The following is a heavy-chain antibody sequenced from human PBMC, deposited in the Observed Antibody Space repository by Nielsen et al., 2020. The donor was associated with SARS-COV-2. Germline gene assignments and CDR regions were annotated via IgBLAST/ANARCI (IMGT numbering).Heavy chain of an antibody. V-gene: IGHV1-8*02. CDR2: MNPNSGNT. Sequence: ASVKVSCKASGYTFTSYYMHWVRQATGQGLEWMGWMNPNSGNTGYAQKFQGRVTMTRNTSISTAYMELSSLRSEDTAVYYCARAGFGELLNDYWGQGTPVTVSS. CDR1: GYTFTSYY. D-gene: IGHD3-10*01. CDR3: ARAGFGELLNDY. J-gene: IGHJ4*02.